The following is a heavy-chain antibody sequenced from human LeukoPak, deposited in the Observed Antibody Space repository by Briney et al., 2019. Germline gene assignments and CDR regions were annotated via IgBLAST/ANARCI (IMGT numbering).Heavy chain of an antibody. Sequence: KAGGSLRLSCAASGFTFSSYAMHWVRQAPGKGLEWVAVIPNEGSSKYYADSVKGRFTISRDNSKNTLYLQMNSLRAEDTAVYYCARVPHYDILTGYLDYWGQGTLVTVSS. CDR1: GFTFSSYA. D-gene: IGHD3-9*01. CDR2: IPNEGSSK. J-gene: IGHJ4*02. V-gene: IGHV3-30-3*01. CDR3: ARVPHYDILTGYLDY.